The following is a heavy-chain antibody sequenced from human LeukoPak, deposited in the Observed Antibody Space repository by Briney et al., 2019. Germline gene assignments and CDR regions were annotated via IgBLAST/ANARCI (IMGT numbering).Heavy chain of an antibody. J-gene: IGHJ4*02. V-gene: IGHV4-59*01. CDR3: ARRSTDYHDSSGYYYAHHFDH. Sequence: SETLSLTCAVSGASISGYYWSWIRQPPGKGLEWIGYIYYRGSTNYNPSLKSRVTISVDTSKNQFSLQLSSVTAADTAVYYCARRSTDYHDSSGYYYAHHFDHWGQGTLVTVSS. CDR1: GASISGYY. CDR2: IYYRGST. D-gene: IGHD3-22*01.